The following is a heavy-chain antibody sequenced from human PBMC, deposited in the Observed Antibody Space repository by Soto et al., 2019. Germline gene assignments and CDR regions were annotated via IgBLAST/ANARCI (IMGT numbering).Heavy chain of an antibody. J-gene: IGHJ4*02. CDR1: EFTFRSYA. V-gene: IGHV3-23*01. CDR2: ISGSGGST. CDR3: ANQVFRYFDY. D-gene: IGHD2-21*01. Sequence: GGSLRLSCAASEFTFRSYAMSWVRQAPGKGLEWVSAISGSGGSTYYADSVKGRFTISRDNSKNTLYLQMNSLRAEDTAVYYCANQVFRYFDYWGQGTLVTVSS.